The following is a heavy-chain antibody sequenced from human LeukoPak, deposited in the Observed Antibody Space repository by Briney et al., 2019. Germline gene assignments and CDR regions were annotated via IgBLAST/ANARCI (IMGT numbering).Heavy chain of an antibody. V-gene: IGHV3-33*01. D-gene: IGHD3-9*01. Sequence: GGSLRLSCAASGFTFSSYGMHWVRQAPGKGLEWVALIWFDGSKKYYADSVKGRFTISRDNSKNTLYLQMNSLRVEDTAVYYCARVANITTFGMEVWGQGTTATVSS. CDR3: ARVANITTFGMEV. J-gene: IGHJ6*02. CDR2: IWFDGSKK. CDR1: GFTFSSYG.